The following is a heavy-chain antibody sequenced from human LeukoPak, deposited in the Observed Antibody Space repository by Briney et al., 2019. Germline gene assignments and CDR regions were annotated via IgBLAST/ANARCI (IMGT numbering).Heavy chain of an antibody. Sequence: HRASVKVSCKASGGTFSSYAISWVRQAPGQGLEWMGGIIPIFGTANYAQKFQGRVTITTDESTSTAYMELRSLRSDDTAVYYCARGLFVWGDYEGVLSYWGQGTLVTVSS. D-gene: IGHD4-17*01. CDR2: IIPIFGTA. CDR1: GGTFSSYA. CDR3: ARGLFVWGDYEGVLSY. J-gene: IGHJ4*02. V-gene: IGHV1-69*05.